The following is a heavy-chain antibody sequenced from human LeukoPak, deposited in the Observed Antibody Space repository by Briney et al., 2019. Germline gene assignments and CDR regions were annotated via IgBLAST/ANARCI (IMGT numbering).Heavy chain of an antibody. CDR2: IYSGGST. D-gene: IGHD3-10*01. CDR3: ARDMGLVRGVFDY. Sequence: PGGSLRLSCAASGLTISRNYMNWVRQAPGKGLEWVSAIYSGGSTYYADSVKGRFTISRDNSKNTLYLQMNSLRAEDTAVYYCARDMGLVRGVFDYWGQGSLVTVSS. J-gene: IGHJ4*02. CDR1: GLTISRNY. V-gene: IGHV3-53*01.